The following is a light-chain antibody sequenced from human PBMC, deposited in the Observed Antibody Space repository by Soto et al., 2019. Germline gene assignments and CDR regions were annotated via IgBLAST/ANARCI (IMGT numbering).Light chain of an antibody. J-gene: IGKJ1*01. CDR1: QSISSW. CDR3: QQYSSSSRT. CDR2: KAS. V-gene: IGKV1-5*03. Sequence: DIQMTQSPSTLSASVGDRVTITCRASQSISSWLAWYQQKPGKAPNLLIYKASSLESGVPSRFSGSGSGTEFTLTIRSLQPDDSATYYCQQYSSSSRTFGQGTKVEIK.